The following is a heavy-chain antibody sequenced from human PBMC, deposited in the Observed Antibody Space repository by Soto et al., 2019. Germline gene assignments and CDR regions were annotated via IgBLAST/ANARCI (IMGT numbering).Heavy chain of an antibody. CDR2: ISYDGSNK. J-gene: IGHJ4*02. Sequence: GGSLRLSCAASGFTFSSYAMHWVRQAPGKGLEWVAVISYDGSNKYYADSVKGRFTISRDNSKNTLYLQMNSLRAEDTAVYYCARDGSMDSSHEDYWGQGTLVTVSS. D-gene: IGHD3-10*01. V-gene: IGHV3-30-3*01. CDR3: ARDGSMDSSHEDY. CDR1: GFTFSSYA.